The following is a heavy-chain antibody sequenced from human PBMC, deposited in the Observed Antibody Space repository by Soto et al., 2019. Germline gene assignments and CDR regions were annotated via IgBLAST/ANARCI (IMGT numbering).Heavy chain of an antibody. V-gene: IGHV4-31*02. CDR3: ARVYGDYLDY. Sequence: PSETLSLTCTVSGASIGSVDYYWSWIRQHPGKGLEWIGYIYYSGGTYYNPSLKSRVTISVDTSKNQFSLELSSVTAADTAVYYCARVYGDYLDYWGQGTLVTVSS. J-gene: IGHJ4*02. CDR1: GASIGSVDYY. D-gene: IGHD4-17*01. CDR2: IYYSGGT.